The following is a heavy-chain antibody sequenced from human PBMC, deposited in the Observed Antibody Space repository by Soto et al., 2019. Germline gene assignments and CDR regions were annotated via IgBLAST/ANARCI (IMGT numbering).Heavy chain of an antibody. J-gene: IGHJ6*02. V-gene: IGHV1-2*02. CDR2: SNPDNGYT. Sequence: ASAKVSCKDSGYPFTAHYMHWVRQAPAQGLEWMGWSNPDNGYTNYVQKSQGRVTMTRDTXISTAYMGLCRRRSDYTAVFYCARERLNCLDVWGQGTMVTVSS. CDR1: GYPFTAHY. CDR3: ARERLNCLDV. D-gene: IGHD1-1*01.